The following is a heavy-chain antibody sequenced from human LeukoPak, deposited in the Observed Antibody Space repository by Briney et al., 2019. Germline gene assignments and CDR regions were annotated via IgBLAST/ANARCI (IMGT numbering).Heavy chain of an antibody. D-gene: IGHD6-19*01. Sequence: RGSLRLSCAASGFTFSSFAMSWVRQAPGKGLEWVSAITGSGGSTYYADSVKGRFTISRDNSKNTLYLQMNSLRAEDTAVYYCAKDRGIAVAGTDFDYWGKGTLVTVSS. CDR1: GFTFSSFA. J-gene: IGHJ4*02. CDR3: AKDRGIAVAGTDFDY. CDR2: ITGSGGST. V-gene: IGHV3-23*01.